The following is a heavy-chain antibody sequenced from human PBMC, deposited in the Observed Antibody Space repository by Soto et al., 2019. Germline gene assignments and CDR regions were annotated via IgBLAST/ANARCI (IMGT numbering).Heavy chain of an antibody. V-gene: IGHV3-30*18. CDR3: AKGRVGAMDY. CDR2: ISYDGSNK. CDR1: GFTFSSYG. J-gene: IGHJ4*02. D-gene: IGHD1-26*01. Sequence: QVQLVESGGGVVQPGRSLRLSCAASGFTFSSYGMHWVRQAPGKGLEWVAVISYDGSNKYYADSVKGRFTISRDNSKNTLYLQMHSLRAAATAVYYCAKGRVGAMDYWGQGTLVTVSS.